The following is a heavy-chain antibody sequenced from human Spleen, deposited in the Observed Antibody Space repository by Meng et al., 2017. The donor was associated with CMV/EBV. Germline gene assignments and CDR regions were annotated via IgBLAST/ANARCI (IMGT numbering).Heavy chain of an antibody. V-gene: IGHV3-43*01. CDR2: ISWDGSGT. Sequence: GGSLRLSCAASGFSFSDYWMSWVRQSPGKGLEWVSLISWDGSGTYYADSVKGRFTISRDNSKNSLYLQMNSLRIEDTALYYCAKDGGGYCSSTSCPRDFDYWGQGTLVTVSS. D-gene: IGHD2-2*01. J-gene: IGHJ4*02. CDR3: AKDGGGYCSSTSCPRDFDY. CDR1: GFSFSDYW.